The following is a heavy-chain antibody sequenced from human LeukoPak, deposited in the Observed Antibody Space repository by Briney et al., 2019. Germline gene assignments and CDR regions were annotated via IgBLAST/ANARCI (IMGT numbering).Heavy chain of an antibody. Sequence: QTGGSLRLSCAASGFTFSSYAMHWVRRAPGKGLEWVSGISGRGTNKDYADSVKGRFTISRDNSKNTVYLQVNSLRAEDTAVYYCVGRSCSGSSCYAFDYWGQGTLVTVSS. V-gene: IGHV3-23*01. CDR3: VGRSCSGSSCYAFDY. J-gene: IGHJ4*02. CDR2: ISGRGTNK. CDR1: GFTFSSYA. D-gene: IGHD2-2*01.